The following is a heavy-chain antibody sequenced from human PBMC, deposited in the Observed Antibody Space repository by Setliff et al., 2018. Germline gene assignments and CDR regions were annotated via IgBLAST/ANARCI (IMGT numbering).Heavy chain of an antibody. D-gene: IGHD3-10*01. CDR2: IYYNGRI. J-gene: IGHJ6*03. V-gene: IGHV4-34*09. CDR1: GGSFSGYY. Sequence: SETLSLTCAVYGGSFSGYYWNWLRQHPGNGLDWIGHIYYNGRIDPNPSLKRLITVSLDTSKNQFSLTLISVNAADTAVYYCARGLFGERFFYYMDVWGKGASVTVSS. CDR3: ARGLFGERFFYYMDV.